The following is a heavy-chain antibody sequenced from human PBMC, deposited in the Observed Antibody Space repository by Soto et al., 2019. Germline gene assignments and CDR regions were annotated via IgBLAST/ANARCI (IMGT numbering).Heavy chain of an antibody. J-gene: IGHJ4*02. V-gene: IGHV3-21*01. CDR1: GFTFSSYS. CDR2: ISSSSYI. D-gene: IGHD3-22*01. CDR3: ARDFSGYYQTYYFDY. Sequence: GWSLRLSCAASGFTFSSYSMNWVRQAPGKGLEWVSSISSSSYIYYADSVKGRFTISRDNAKNSLYLQMNSLRAEDTAVYYCARDFSGYYQTYYFDYWGQGTLVTVSS.